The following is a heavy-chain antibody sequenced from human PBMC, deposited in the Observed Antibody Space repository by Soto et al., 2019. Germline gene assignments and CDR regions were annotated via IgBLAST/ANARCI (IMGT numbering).Heavy chain of an antibody. Sequence: PGESLKISCKASEYSFSTYWIAWVRQMPGKGLEGMGIIYPGDADTRYSPSFQGQVTISADKSISTAHLQWSSLKASDTAMYYCARQIKHDGSWSNKYYYYGLDVWGQGTTVTVSS. CDR1: EYSFSTYW. D-gene: IGHD3-3*01. CDR3: ARQIKHDGSWSNKYYYYGLDV. CDR2: IYPGDADT. J-gene: IGHJ6*02. V-gene: IGHV5-51*01.